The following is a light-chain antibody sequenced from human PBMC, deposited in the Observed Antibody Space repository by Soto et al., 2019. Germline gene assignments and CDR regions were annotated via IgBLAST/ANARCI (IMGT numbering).Light chain of an antibody. Sequence: QSVLTQPPSASGIPGQRVTISCSGSNTNIGRKTVNWYQQHQGTAPKILMYSNNHRPSGVPDRLSGAKSGTSAALAISGLQSEDEADYYCTSWDASMNSYVFGAGTKLTVL. CDR1: NTNIGRKT. CDR2: SNN. J-gene: IGLJ1*01. CDR3: TSWDASMNSYV. V-gene: IGLV1-44*01.